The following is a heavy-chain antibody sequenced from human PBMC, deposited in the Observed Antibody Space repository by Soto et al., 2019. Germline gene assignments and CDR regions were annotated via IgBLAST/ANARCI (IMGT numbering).Heavy chain of an antibody. V-gene: IGHV1-2*04. CDR3: ARAPFSVVRHLTGGDIHDY. Sequence: ASVKVSCKASGYTFTGYYMHWVRQAPGQGLEWMGWINPNSGGTNYAQKFQGWVTMTRGTSTSTAYMELSSLRSEDTAVYYCARAPFSVVRHLTGGDIHDYWGQGTLVTVSS. D-gene: IGHD2-21*02. CDR2: INPNSGGT. CDR1: GYTFTGYY. J-gene: IGHJ4*02.